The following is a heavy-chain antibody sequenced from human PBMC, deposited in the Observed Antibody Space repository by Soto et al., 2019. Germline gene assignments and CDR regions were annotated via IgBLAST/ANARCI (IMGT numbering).Heavy chain of an antibody. D-gene: IGHD3-22*01. CDR1: GYSFTSYW. V-gene: IGHV5-51*01. J-gene: IGHJ4*02. Sequence: PGESLKISCKGSGYSFTSYWIGWVRQMPGKGLEWMGIIYPGDSDTRYSPSFQGQVTISADKSISTAYLQWSSLKASDTAIYYCARRTYYDSSGYYPGTTYYFDYWGQGTLVTVSS. CDR2: IYPGDSDT. CDR3: ARRTYYDSSGYYPGTTYYFDY.